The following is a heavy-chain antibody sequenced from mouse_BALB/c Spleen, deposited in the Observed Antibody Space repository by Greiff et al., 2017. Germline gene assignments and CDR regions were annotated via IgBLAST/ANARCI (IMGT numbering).Heavy chain of an antibody. V-gene: IGHV1S127*01. D-gene: IGHD1-1*02. Sequence: QVQLKQPGAELVKPGASVKMSCKASGYTFTSYWMHWVKQRPGQGLEWIGVIDPSDSYTSYNQKFKGKATLTVDTSSSTAYMQLSSLTSEDSAVYYCTRAGGSGAYWGQGTLVTVSA. CDR3: TRAGGSGAY. J-gene: IGHJ3*01. CDR2: IDPSDSYT. CDR1: GYTFTSYW.